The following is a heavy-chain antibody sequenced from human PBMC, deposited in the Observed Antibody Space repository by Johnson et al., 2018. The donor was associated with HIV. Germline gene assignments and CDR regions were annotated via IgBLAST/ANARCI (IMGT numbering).Heavy chain of an antibody. CDR3: ARAGDADAFDI. Sequence: VQLVESGGGLIQPGGSLRLSCAASGFTVSSNYMSWVRQAPGKGLEWVSVIYSGGSTYYADSVKGRFTISRDNSKNRMYLQMNSLRAEDTAVYYCARAGDADAFDIWGQGTLVTVSS. V-gene: IGHV3-53*01. D-gene: IGHD3-10*01. J-gene: IGHJ3*02. CDR2: IYSGGST. CDR1: GFTVSSNY.